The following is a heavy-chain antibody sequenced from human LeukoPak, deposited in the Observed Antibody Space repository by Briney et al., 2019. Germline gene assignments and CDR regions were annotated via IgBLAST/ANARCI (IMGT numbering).Heavy chain of an antibody. CDR1: GFTFSSYG. CDR3: ARGGRWLQFYYFDY. V-gene: IGHV3-33*01. CDR2: IWYDGSNK. Sequence: GRSLGLSCAASGFTFSSYGMHWVRQAPGKGLEWVAVIWYDGSNKYYADSVKGRFTISRDNSKNTLYLQMNSLRAEDTAVYYCARGGRWLQFYYFDYWGQGTLVTVSS. J-gene: IGHJ4*02. D-gene: IGHD5-24*01.